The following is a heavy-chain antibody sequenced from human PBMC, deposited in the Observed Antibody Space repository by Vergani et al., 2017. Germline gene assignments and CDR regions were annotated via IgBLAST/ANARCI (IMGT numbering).Heavy chain of an antibody. V-gene: IGHV3-53*02. D-gene: IGHD6-13*01. CDR3: AKPPQKYSSSWSPFDY. J-gene: IGHJ4*02. Sequence: EVQLVETGGGLIQPGGSLRLSCAASGFTVSSNYMSWVRQAPGKGLEWVSVIYSGGSTYYADSVKGRFTISRDNSKNTLYLQMNSRRAEDTAVYYCAKPPQKYSSSWSPFDYWGQGTLVTVSS. CDR1: GFTVSSNY. CDR2: IYSGGST.